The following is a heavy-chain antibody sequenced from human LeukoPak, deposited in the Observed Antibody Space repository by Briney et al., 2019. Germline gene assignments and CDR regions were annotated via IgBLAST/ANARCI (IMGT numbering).Heavy chain of an antibody. CDR1: GGSISSYY. J-gene: IGHJ5*02. V-gene: IGHV4-59*08. CDR3: AKHAESGYDRFDR. Sequence: KPSETLSLTCTVSGGSISSYYWSWIRQPPGKGLDWIGYIYYSGNINYKSPLKSRVTISGDTSKNQFSLKLSSVTAADTAMYYCAKHAESGYDRFDRWGQGTLVTVSS. CDR2: IYYSGNI. D-gene: IGHD5-12*01.